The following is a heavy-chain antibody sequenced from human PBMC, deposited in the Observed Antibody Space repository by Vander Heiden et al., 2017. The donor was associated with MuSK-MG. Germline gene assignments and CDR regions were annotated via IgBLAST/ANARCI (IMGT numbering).Heavy chain of an antibody. Sequence: QVQLQQWGAGLLKPSETLSLTCAVYGGSFSGYYWSWIRQPPGKGLEWIGEINHSGSTNYNPSLKRRVTISVDTSKNQFSLKLSSVTAADTAVYYCARDLSATSGWYGYAASHFDYWGQGTLVTVSS. CDR3: ARDLSATSGWYGYAASHFDY. CDR1: GGSFSGYY. V-gene: IGHV4-34*01. CDR2: INHSGST. D-gene: IGHD6-19*01. J-gene: IGHJ4*02.